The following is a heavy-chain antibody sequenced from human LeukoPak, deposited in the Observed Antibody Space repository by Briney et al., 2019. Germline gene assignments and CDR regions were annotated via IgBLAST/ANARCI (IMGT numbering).Heavy chain of an antibody. V-gene: IGHV1-18*01. Sequence: GASVKVSCKASGYTFTSYGISWVRQAPGQGLEWMGWISAYNGNTNYAQKLQGRVTMTTDTSTSTAYMELRSLRSDDTAVYYCARTAGYDTVYYFDYWGQGTLVTVSS. CDR3: ARTAGYDTVYYFDY. CDR2: ISAYNGNT. D-gene: IGHD3-22*01. J-gene: IGHJ4*02. CDR1: GYTFTSYG.